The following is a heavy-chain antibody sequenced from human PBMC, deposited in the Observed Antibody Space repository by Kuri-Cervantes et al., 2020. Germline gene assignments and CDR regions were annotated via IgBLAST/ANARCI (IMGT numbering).Heavy chain of an antibody. CDR1: GFAFSSYA. D-gene: IGHD3-3*01. J-gene: IGHJ4*02. CDR2: ISWNSGSI. V-gene: IGHV3-9*01. Sequence: SLKISCAASGFAFSSYAMHWVRQAPGKGLEWVSGISWNSGSIGYADSVKGRFTISRDNAKNSLYLQMNSLRAEDTALYYCAKGFLTYYFDYWGQGTLVTVSS. CDR3: AKGFLTYYFDY.